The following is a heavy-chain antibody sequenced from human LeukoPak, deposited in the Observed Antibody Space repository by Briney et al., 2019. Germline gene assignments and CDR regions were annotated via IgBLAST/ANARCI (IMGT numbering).Heavy chain of an antibody. Sequence: GASVKVSCKASGYTFTSYGISWVRQAPGQGLEWMGWISAYNGNTNYAQKLQGRVTMTTDTSTSTAYMELRSLRSDDTAVYYCAGGYYYDSSGYYYSGLPFDYWGQGTLVTVSS. CDR1: GYTFTSYG. J-gene: IGHJ4*02. V-gene: IGHV1-18*01. CDR2: ISAYNGNT. CDR3: AGGYYYDSSGYYYSGLPFDY. D-gene: IGHD3-22*01.